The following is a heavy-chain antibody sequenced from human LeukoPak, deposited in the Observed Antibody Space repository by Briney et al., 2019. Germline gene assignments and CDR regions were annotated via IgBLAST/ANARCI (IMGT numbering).Heavy chain of an antibody. V-gene: IGHV4-39*02. D-gene: IGHD2-21*02. CDR1: GTSMINSHY. Sequence: SETLSLTCTVSGTSMINSHYWGWTRQSPGKGLEWIGSIYYSGSTFYNPSLKSRITISVDTSKNHFSLELRSVTAADTAIYYCARNMTAITRLDVFDLWGPGTTVTVSS. J-gene: IGHJ3*01. CDR2: IYYSGST. CDR3: ARNMTAITRLDVFDL.